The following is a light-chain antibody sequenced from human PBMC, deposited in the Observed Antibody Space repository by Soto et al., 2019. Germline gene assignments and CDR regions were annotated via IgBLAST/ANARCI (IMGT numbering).Light chain of an antibody. J-gene: IGLJ1*01. CDR3: CSYTSSNTLI. Sequence: QSVLTQPASVSGSPGQSITISCSGSSSDIGSYNYVSWYQQHPGKAPKLMIYEVSNRPSGVSNRFSGSKSGNTASLTISGLQAEDEADYYCCSYTSSNTLIFAAGTKVTVL. V-gene: IGLV2-14*01. CDR2: EVS. CDR1: SSDIGSYNY.